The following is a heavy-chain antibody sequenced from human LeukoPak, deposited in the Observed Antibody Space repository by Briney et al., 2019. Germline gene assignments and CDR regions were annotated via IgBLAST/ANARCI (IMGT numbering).Heavy chain of an antibody. V-gene: IGHV3-15*01. CDR1: GYTFSNAE. J-gene: IGHJ4*02. CDR2: IKSKTDGGTT. Sequence: GGSLTLFCAVSGYTFSNAEMTWARQAPGKGLEWVGRIKSKTDGGTTDYAAPVKGRFTISRDDSKNTLYMLMNSLKTEDTAVYYCTTGHGSSRAKFDYWGQGRLVTVSS. D-gene: IGHD1-26*01. CDR3: TTGHGSSRAKFDY.